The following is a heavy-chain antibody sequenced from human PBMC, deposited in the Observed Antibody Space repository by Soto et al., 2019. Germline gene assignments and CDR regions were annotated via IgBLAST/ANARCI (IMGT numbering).Heavy chain of an antibody. J-gene: IGHJ4*02. Sequence: EVQLLESGGGLVQPGGSLRLSCAASGFTITTYAMSWVRQAPGTGLEWVSAISGSGGSTYYTDSVKGRFTISRDNSKNTLYLQMNRLRAEDTAVYYCAKNWDTTFSSSSHWGQGTLVTVSS. CDR3: AKNWDTTFSSSSH. CDR2: ISGSGGST. CDR1: GFTITTYA. V-gene: IGHV3-23*01. D-gene: IGHD6-6*01.